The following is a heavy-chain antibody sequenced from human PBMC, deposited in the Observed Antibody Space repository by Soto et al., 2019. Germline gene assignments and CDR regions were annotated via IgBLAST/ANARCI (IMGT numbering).Heavy chain of an antibody. CDR2: IYYSGSS. J-gene: IGHJ4*01. Sequence: PSETLALTCTVSVGSISTGGYYCSWIRQHPGNGLECIGYIYYSGSSSYNLSLKVRLTISVDTSKNQLSLMLSSVTAADTAVYYCASTRAHFDYWGHGILATVSS. CDR3: ASTRAHFDY. CDR1: VGSISTGGYY. V-gene: IGHV4-31*03. D-gene: IGHD1-1*01.